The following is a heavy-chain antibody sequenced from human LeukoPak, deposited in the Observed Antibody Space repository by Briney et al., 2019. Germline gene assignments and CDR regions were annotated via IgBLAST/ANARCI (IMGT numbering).Heavy chain of an antibody. V-gene: IGHV3-74*01. CDR3: ARDPFDY. CDR1: GFTFSTYW. J-gene: IGHJ4*02. CDR2: INSEGSST. Sequence: GGSLRLSCAASGFTFSTYWMHCVRQGSGKGLVWVSRINSEGSSTSYADSVKGRFTISRDYAKNTLYLQMNSLRAEDTAVYYCARDPFDYWGQGTLVTVSS.